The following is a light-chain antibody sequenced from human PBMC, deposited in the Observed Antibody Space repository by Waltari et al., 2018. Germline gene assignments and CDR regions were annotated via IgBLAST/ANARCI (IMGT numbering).Light chain of an antibody. V-gene: IGLV2-23*03. Sequence: QSALTQPASVSGSPGQSITISCTGTSSDIGSYILVSWYQQHPGKAPKLLIYEGSKRPSGVSNRFSGSKSGNTASLTISGLQTEDEADYYCCSYAGSSIFVVFGGGTKLTVL. J-gene: IGLJ2*01. CDR1: SSDIGSYIL. CDR3: CSYAGSSIFVV. CDR2: EGS.